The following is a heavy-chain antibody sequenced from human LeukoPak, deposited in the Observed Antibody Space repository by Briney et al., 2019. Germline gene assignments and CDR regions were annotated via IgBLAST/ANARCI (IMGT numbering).Heavy chain of an antibody. CDR2: IKQDGSEK. CDR1: GFTFSNYW. V-gene: IGHV3-7*03. D-gene: IGHD3-22*01. Sequence: SGGSLRLSCAASGFTFSNYWMTWVRQAPGKGLEWVANIKQDGSEKYYVDSVKGRFTISRDNAKNSLYLQMNSLRAEDTAVYYCARDMYYYDSSGPRWFDPWGQGTLVTVSS. CDR3: ARDMYYYDSSGPRWFDP. J-gene: IGHJ5*02.